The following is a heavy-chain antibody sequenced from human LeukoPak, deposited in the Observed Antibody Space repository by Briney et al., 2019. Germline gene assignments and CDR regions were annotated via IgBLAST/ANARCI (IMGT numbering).Heavy chain of an antibody. Sequence: GGSLRLSCAASGFTFSSYSMNSVRQAPGNRLEWVSSISSSSSYIYYADSVKGRFTISRDNAKNSLYLQMNSLRAEDTAVYYCARGAAGSYSGIDYWGQGTLVTVSS. CDR1: GFTFSSYS. CDR3: ARGAAGSYSGIDY. CDR2: ISSSSSYI. J-gene: IGHJ4*02. V-gene: IGHV3-21*01. D-gene: IGHD6-13*01.